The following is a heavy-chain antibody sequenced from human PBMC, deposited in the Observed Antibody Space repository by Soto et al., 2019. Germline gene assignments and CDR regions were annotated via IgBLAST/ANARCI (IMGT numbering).Heavy chain of an antibody. J-gene: IGHJ5*02. CDR2: IIPIFGTA. Sequence: SVKVSCKASGGTFSSYAISSVRQAPGQGLEWMGGIIPIFGTANYAQKFQGRVTITADESTSTAYMELSSLRSEDTAVYYCARGRDIVVVPAATAAPNWFDPWGQGTLVTVSS. CDR1: GGTFSSYA. V-gene: IGHV1-69*13. CDR3: ARGRDIVVVPAATAAPNWFDP. D-gene: IGHD2-2*01.